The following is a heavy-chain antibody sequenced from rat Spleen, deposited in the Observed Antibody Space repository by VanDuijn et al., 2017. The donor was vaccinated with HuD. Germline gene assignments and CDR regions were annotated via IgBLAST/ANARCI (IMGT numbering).Heavy chain of an antibody. CDR1: GFTFSDYY. J-gene: IGHJ2*01. D-gene: IGHD1-9*01. CDR2: ISYGDSSGHGST. Sequence: EVQLVESDGGLVQPGRSLKLSCAASGFTFSDYYMAWVRQAPTKGLEWVATISYGDSSGHGSTYYRDSVKGRFPISRDNAKSTLSLQMDSLRSEDTATYYCARRHYGYTDYFDYWGQGVMVTVSS. CDR3: ARRHYGYTDYFDY. V-gene: IGHV5-29*01.